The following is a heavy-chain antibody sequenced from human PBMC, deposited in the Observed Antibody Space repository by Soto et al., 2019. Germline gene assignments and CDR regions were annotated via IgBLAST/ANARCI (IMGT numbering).Heavy chain of an antibody. CDR1: GFTFSTYS. CDR3: ANLPLLRVVDNWFAP. Sequence: EVQLVESGGGLIQPGGSLRLSCVGSGFTFSTYSMKWVRQAPGKGLEWIALISSSGSTITYADSAKGRFNISRENAKNSVCLQMISRRDEDTALYDCANLPLLRVVDNWFAPWGQGTQITVYS. D-gene: IGHD2-21*01. J-gene: IGHJ5*02. V-gene: IGHV3-48*02. CDR2: ISSSGSTI.